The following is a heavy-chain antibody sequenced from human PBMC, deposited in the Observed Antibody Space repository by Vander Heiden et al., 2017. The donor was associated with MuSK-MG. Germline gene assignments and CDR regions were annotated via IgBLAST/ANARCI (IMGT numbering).Heavy chain of an antibody. Sequence: GPGLVKPSETLSLTCTVSGGSVSSGSYYWSWIRQPPGKGLEWIGYIYYSGSTNYNPSLKSRVTISVDTSKNQFSLKLSSVTAADTAVYYCASRYSGSLDAFDIWGQGTMVTVSS. J-gene: IGHJ3*02. V-gene: IGHV4-61*01. CDR2: IYYSGST. D-gene: IGHD1-26*01. CDR3: ASRYSGSLDAFDI. CDR1: GGSVSSGSYY.